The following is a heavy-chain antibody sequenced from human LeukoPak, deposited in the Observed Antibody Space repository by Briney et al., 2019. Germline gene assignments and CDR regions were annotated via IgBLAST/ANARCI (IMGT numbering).Heavy chain of an antibody. CDR1: GYTFTSYG. Sequence: ASVKVSCKASGYTFTSYGISWVRQAPGQGLEWMGWISAYNGNTNYAQKLQGRVTMTTDTSTSTAYMELRSLRSDDTAVYYCAREYRWFGELLSSDYWGQGTLVTVSS. CDR2: ISAYNGNT. D-gene: IGHD3-10*01. V-gene: IGHV1-18*01. J-gene: IGHJ4*02. CDR3: AREYRWFGELLSSDY.